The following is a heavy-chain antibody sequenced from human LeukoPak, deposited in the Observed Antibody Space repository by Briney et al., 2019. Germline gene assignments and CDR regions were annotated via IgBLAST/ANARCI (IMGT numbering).Heavy chain of an antibody. CDR3: ARDKGYYDSSGYYPYYYYYGMDV. D-gene: IGHD3-22*01. J-gene: IGHJ6*02. CDR1: GFTFSSYA. CDR2: ISYDGSNK. Sequence: PGRSLRLSCAASGFTFSSYAMHWVRQAPGKGLEWVAVISYDGSNKYYADSVKGRFTISRDNSKNTLYLQMNSLRAGDTAVYYCARDKGYYDSSGYYPYYYYYGMDVWGQGTTVTVSS. V-gene: IGHV3-30-3*01.